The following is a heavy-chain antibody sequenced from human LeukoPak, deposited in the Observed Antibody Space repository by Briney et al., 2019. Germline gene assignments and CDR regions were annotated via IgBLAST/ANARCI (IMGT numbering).Heavy chain of an antibody. CDR3: ARDGGSAIPFDY. J-gene: IGHJ4*02. CDR1: GGSISSYY. V-gene: IGHV4-59*01. CDR2: IYYSEST. Sequence: SETLSLTCTVSGGSISSYYWSWIRQPPGQGLEWIGYIYYSESTNYNPSLKSRVTISVDTSKNQFFLKLSSVTAADTAVYYCARDGGSAIPFDYWGQGTLVTVSS.